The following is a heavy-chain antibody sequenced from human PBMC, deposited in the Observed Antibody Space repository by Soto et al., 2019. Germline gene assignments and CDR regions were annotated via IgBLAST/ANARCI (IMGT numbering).Heavy chain of an antibody. Sequence: GGSLRLSCAASGFTVSRNYMNWVRQAPGKGLEWVSVIYSGGNTYYTDSVKGRFTISRDNSKNTLYLQMNSLRAEDTAVYYCARDRGFYGMDVWGQGTTVTVSS. CDR3: ARDRGFYGMDV. CDR2: IYSGGNT. V-gene: IGHV3-53*01. CDR1: GFTVSRNY. J-gene: IGHJ6*02.